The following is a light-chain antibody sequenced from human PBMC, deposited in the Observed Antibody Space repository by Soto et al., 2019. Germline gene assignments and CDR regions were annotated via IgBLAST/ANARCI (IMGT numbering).Light chain of an antibody. J-gene: IGLJ1*01. CDR3: SSYTTSATYV. CDR2: DVT. V-gene: IGLV2-14*01. Sequence: QSALTQPASVSGSPGQSISISCTGTSSDVGGYNFVSWYQQHPGKAPKLMIYDVTNRPSGVSNRFSGSKSGNTASLTISGLRAEDEAEYYCSSYTTSATYVFGTGTKVTVL. CDR1: SSDVGGYNF.